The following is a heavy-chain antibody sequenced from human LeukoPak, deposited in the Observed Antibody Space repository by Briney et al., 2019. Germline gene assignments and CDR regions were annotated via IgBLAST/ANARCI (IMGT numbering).Heavy chain of an antibody. V-gene: IGHV4-34*01. J-gene: IGHJ5*02. CDR1: GGSFSGYY. CDR3: ARPVGGWFDP. D-gene: IGHD3-16*01. CDR2: VNLSGVT. Sequence: PSETLSLTCAVYGGSFSGYYWSWVRQPPGMGLEWIGEVNLSGVTNYNPSLKSRITMSLDTSKNHFSLKLGSVTAADTAVYYCARPVGGWFDPWGQGTLVTVSS.